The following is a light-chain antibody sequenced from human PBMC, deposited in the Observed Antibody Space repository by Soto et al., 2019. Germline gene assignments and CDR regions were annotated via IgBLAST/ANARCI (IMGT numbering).Light chain of an antibody. CDR3: LHYNSYPIS. V-gene: IGKV1-5*03. CDR1: QSIRSW. Sequence: DIQMTQSPSTLSAYVGDRVTITCRASQSIRSWLAWYQQKPGKAPKFLISKASSLESGVPSRFSGSGSGTEFPLTISSLQPDDFATYYCLHYNSYPISFGGGTKVEIK. J-gene: IGKJ4*01. CDR2: KAS.